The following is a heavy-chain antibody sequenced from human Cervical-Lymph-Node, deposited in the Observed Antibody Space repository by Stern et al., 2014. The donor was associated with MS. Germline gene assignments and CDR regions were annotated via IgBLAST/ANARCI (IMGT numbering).Heavy chain of an antibody. V-gene: IGHV3-30*01. Sequence: VQLVESGGGVVPPGRSLRLSCAASGFTFSSYALPWVRQAPGTGLAWVAVLSYDGSNKYYADSVKGRFTISRDNSKNTLYLQMNSLRAEDTAVYYCARAVLGIAVSYDLNHWGQGTLVTVSS. CDR3: ARAVLGIAVSYDLNH. CDR2: LSYDGSNK. J-gene: IGHJ5*02. D-gene: IGHD6-19*01. CDR1: GFTFSSYA.